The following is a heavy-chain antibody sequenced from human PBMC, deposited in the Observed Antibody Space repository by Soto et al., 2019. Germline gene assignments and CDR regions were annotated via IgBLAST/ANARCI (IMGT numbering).Heavy chain of an antibody. D-gene: IGHD3-10*02. CDR2: MSYDGSDT. J-gene: IGHJ4*02. Sequence: PGGSLRLSCVGSGFIFSNNGMHWVRQTPGKGLEWVAFMSYDGSDTFYADSVKGQFTISRDNSKNTLFLHMSNLRAEDTAMYYCTIVRVADSALDHWGQGTPVPVYS. V-gene: IGHV3-30*02. CDR1: GFIFSNNG. CDR3: TIVRVADSALDH.